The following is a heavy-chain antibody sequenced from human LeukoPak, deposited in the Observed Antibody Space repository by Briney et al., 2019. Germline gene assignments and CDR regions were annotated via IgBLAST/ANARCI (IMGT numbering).Heavy chain of an antibody. V-gene: IGHV3-21*01. CDR2: ISSSSYI. D-gene: IGHD1-26*01. Sequence: GGSLRLSCAASGFTFSSYSMNWVRQAPGKGLEWVSSISSSSYIYYADSVKGRFTISRDNAKNSLYLQMNSLRAEDTAVYYCARTKVGAIPYYFDYWGQGTLVTVSS. CDR1: GFTFSSYS. CDR3: ARTKVGAIPYYFDY. J-gene: IGHJ4*02.